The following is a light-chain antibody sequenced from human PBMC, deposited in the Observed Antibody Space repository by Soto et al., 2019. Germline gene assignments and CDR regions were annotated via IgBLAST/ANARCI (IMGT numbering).Light chain of an antibody. CDR1: SSDVGGYNS. V-gene: IGLV2-14*01. CDR3: SSYTSSSTLV. J-gene: IGLJ1*01. CDR2: DVS. Sequence: QSALTQPDFVSGAPGQSITISCTGTSSDVGGYNSVSWYQQHPGKVPKFIVYDVSNRPSGFSNRFSGSKSGNTASLTISGLQAEDEADYYCSSYTSSSTLVFGTGTKLTVL.